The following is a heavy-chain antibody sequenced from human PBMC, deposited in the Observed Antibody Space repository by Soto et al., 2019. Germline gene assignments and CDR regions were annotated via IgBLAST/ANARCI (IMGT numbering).Heavy chain of an antibody. CDR3: VQGAGGRLFYP. D-gene: IGHD2-8*02. CDR2: ISPGSRYP. Sequence: PGGSLRLSCAGPVFTFGDSYMSWSRQAPGKGLEWLSYISPGSRYPAYADSVKGRFTISRDNAKRSLYLQMMSLTAEDTAIYYSVQGAGGRLFYPRG. V-gene: IGHV3-11*06. CDR1: VFTFGDSY. J-gene: IGHJ5*02.